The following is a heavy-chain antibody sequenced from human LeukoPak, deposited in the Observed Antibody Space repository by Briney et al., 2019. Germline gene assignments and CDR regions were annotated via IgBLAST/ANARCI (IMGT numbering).Heavy chain of an antibody. CDR1: GDSISSYY. V-gene: IGHV4-59*01. J-gene: IGHJ6*03. CDR3: ARVNYDNYYCYMDV. Sequence: SETLSLTCTVSGDSISSYYWSWIRQPPGKGLEWIGYIFYSGNTNYNSSLKSRVTISVDTSKNQFSLKLSSVTAADTAVYYCARVNYDNYYCYMDVWGKGTTVTVSS. D-gene: IGHD4-11*01. CDR2: IFYSGNT.